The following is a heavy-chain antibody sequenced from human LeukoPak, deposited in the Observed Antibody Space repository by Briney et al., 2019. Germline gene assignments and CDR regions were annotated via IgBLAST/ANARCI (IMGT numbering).Heavy chain of an antibody. CDR3: ARHEGRATGVGY. D-gene: IGHD1-26*01. J-gene: IGHJ4*02. CDR1: GGSISSYY. CDR2: TYYSGST. Sequence: SETLSLTCTVSGGSISSYYWSWIRQPPGKGLEWIGYTYYSGSTNYNPSLKSRVTISVDTSKTQFSLKLSSVTAADTAVYYCARHEGRATGVGYWGQGSLVTVSS. V-gene: IGHV4-59*08.